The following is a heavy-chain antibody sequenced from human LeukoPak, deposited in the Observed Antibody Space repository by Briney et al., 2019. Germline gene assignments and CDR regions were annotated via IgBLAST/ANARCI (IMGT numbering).Heavy chain of an antibody. CDR1: GFTFSSYG. CDR3: ARDWYYYDSSGYYNAPKTPVYYFDY. J-gene: IGHJ4*02. CDR2: ISYDGSNK. Sequence: GGSLRLSCAASGFTFSSYGMHWVRQAPGKGLEWVAVISYDGSNKYYADSVKGRFTISRDNSKNTLYLQMNSLRAEDTAVYYCARDWYYYDSSGYYNAPKTPVYYFDYWGQGTLVTVSS. D-gene: IGHD3-22*01. V-gene: IGHV3-30*03.